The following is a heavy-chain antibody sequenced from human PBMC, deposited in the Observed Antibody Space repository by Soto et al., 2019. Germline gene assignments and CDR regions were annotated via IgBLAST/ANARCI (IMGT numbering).Heavy chain of an antibody. D-gene: IGHD5-18*01. V-gene: IGHV3-23*01. J-gene: IGHJ4*02. CDR2: ISGSGGST. CDR3: ATDQYSYGYGEDSFDC. Sequence: EVQLLESGGGLVQPGGSLRLSCVASGFSFVDYAMTWVRQAPGTGLEWVSAISGSGGSTYYADAVRGRFTISRDHSKNTLFLQMDRLRVEDTAIYYCATDQYSYGYGEDSFDCWGQGTLVTVSS. CDR1: GFSFVDYA.